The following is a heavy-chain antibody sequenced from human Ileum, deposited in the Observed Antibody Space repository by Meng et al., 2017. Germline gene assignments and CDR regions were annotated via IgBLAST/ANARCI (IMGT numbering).Heavy chain of an antibody. CDR3: AREYSSSSGDAFDI. J-gene: IGHJ3*02. V-gene: IGHV3-48*03. Sequence: GESLKISCAASGFTFSSYEMNWVRQAPGKGLEWVSYISSSGSTKYYADSVKGRFTISRDNAKNSLYLQTNSLRAEDTAVYYCAREYSSSSGDAFDIWGQGTMVTVSS. CDR2: ISSSGSTK. D-gene: IGHD6-6*01. CDR1: GFTFSSYE.